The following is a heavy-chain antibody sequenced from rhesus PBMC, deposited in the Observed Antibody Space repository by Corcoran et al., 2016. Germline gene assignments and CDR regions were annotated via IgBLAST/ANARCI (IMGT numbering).Heavy chain of an antibody. CDR3: TKDQSGYCSSTYCSSEYGLDS. CDR2: ISNGGCST. V-gene: IGHV3S25*01. CDR1: GFTFSSYC. J-gene: IGHJ6*01. D-gene: IGHD2-15*01. Sequence: EVQLVESGGGLAKPGGSLRLSCAASGFTFSSYCMSWVRQAPGKGLEWVSYISNGGCSTYYADSVKGRFTITRDNSKNTLSLQMNSLRAEDTAVYYCTKDQSGYCSSTYCSSEYGLDSWGQGVVVTVSS.